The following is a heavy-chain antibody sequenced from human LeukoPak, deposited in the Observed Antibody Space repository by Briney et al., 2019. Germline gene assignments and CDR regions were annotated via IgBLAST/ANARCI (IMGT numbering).Heavy chain of an antibody. J-gene: IGHJ4*02. CDR2: ISSSSSYI. D-gene: IGHD5-24*01. Sequence: GGSLRLSCAASGFTFSSYGMHWVRQAPGKGLEWVSSISSSSSYIYYADSVKGRFTISRDNAKNSLYLQMNSLRAEDTAVYYCARAPMATKGYFDYWGQGTLVTVSS. CDR3: ARAPMATKGYFDY. CDR1: GFTFSSYG. V-gene: IGHV3-21*01.